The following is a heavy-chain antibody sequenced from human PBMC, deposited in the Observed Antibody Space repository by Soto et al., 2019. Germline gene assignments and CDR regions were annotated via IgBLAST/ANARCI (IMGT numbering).Heavy chain of an antibody. CDR1: GYTFTSYG. J-gene: IGHJ4*02. CDR3: ARDWLYYDSSGYYEY. CDR2: VSAYNGNT. V-gene: IGHV1-18*01. D-gene: IGHD3-22*01. Sequence: QVQMVQSGAEVKKPGASVKVSCKASGYTFTSYGISWVRQAPGQGLELMGWVSAYNGNTNYAQKHQGRVTMTTDTSTSTAYMELRSLSSDDTAVYYCARDWLYYDSSGYYEYWGQGTLVTVSS.